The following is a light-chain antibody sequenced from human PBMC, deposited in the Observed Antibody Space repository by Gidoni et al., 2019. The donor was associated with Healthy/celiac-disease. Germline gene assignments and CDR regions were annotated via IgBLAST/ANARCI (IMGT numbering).Light chain of an antibody. CDR3: QQYGSSPWT. CDR1: QSVSSSY. J-gene: IGKJ1*01. V-gene: IGKV3-20*01. Sequence: EIVLTQSPGTLSLSPGERATLSCRASQSVSSSYLAWYQQQPGQAPRLLIYGASSRATGIPDRFSGSGSGTDFTLTISRLEPEDCAVYYCQQYGSSPWTFGQGTKVEIK. CDR2: GAS.